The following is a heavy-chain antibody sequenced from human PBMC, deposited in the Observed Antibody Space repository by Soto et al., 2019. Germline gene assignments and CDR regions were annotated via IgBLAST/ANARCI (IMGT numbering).Heavy chain of an antibody. D-gene: IGHD2-2*01. V-gene: IGHV3-23*01. CDR3: AKDVKDLGYCSSTSCVNFDY. J-gene: IGHJ4*02. Sequence: GGSLRLSCAASGFTSSSYAMSWVRQAPGKGLEWVSAISGSGGSTYYADSVKGRFTISRDNSKNTLYLQMNSLRAEDTAVYYCAKDVKDLGYCSSTSCVNFDYWGQGTLVTVSS. CDR1: GFTSSSYA. CDR2: ISGSGGST.